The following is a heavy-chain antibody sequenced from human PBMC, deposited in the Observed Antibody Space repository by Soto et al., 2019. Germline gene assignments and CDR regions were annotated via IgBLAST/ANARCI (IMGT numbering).Heavy chain of an antibody. V-gene: IGHV4-38-2*02. CDR1: GYSISSGCY. Sequence: SETLSLSCTVSGYSISSGCYWGWIRQPPGKRLEWIGSMYPTGSTYYNPSLKSRVTMSVDTSNNEFSLKLTSVTAADTAVYHCVRDLNYGLYYFDYWGQGTLVTVSS. CDR2: MYPTGST. J-gene: IGHJ4*02. CDR3: VRDLNYGLYYFDY. D-gene: IGHD3-10*01.